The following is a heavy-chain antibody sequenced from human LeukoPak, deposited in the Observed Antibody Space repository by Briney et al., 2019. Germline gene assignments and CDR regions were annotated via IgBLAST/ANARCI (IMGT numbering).Heavy chain of an antibody. Sequence: GGSLKLSCAASGFTFSGSAMHWVRQASGKGLEWVGRIRSKANSYATAYAASVKGRFTISRDDSKNTAYLQMNSLRVEDTAVYYCAKDRNYGSGSYDYWGQGTLVTVSS. J-gene: IGHJ4*02. CDR3: AKDRNYGSGSYDY. V-gene: IGHV3-73*01. CDR2: IRSKANSYAT. CDR1: GFTFSGSA. D-gene: IGHD3-10*01.